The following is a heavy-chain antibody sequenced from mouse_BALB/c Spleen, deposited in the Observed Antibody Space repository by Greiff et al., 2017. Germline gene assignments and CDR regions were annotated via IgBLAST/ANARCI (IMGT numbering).Heavy chain of an antibody. V-gene: IGHV2-9*02. D-gene: IGHD2-10*01. CDR3: ARVGSYYGNYMDY. J-gene: IGHJ4*01. CDR1: GFSLISYG. CDR2: IWAGGST. Sequence: QVQLQESGPGLVAPPQSLSITCTASGFSLISYGVHWVRQPPGKGLEWLGVIWAGGSTNYNSALMSRLSISKDNSKSQVFLKMNSLQTDDTAMYYCARVGSYYGNYMDYWGQGTSVTVSS.